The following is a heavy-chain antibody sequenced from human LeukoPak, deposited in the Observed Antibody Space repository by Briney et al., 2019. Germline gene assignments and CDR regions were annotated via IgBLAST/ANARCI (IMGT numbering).Heavy chain of an antibody. D-gene: IGHD3-22*01. V-gene: IGHV1-8*01. CDR2: MNPYSGGA. J-gene: IGHJ6*03. CDR1: GYIFTDYD. Sequence: WASVKVSCKTSGYIFTDYDINWVRQATGQGLEWMGWMNPYSGGAGYAQNFQGRVTMTRDTSTSTAFMELSSLTSEDTAVYYCARVPLSSGYYYGPSSYYYYYYMDVWGKGTTVTVSS. CDR3: ARVPLSSGYYYGPSSYYYYYYMDV.